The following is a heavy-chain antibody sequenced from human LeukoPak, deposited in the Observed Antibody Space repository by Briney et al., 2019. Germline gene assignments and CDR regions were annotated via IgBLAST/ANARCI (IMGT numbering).Heavy chain of an antibody. CDR3: TSALRGRWLPDY. V-gene: IGHV3-49*04. Sequence: GGSLRLSCTASGFTFGDYAMSWVRQAPGKGLEWVGFIRSKAYGGTTEYAASVKGRFTISRDDSKSIAYLQMNSLKTEDTAVYYCTSALRGRWLPDYWGQGTLVTVSS. J-gene: IGHJ4*02. CDR1: GFTFGDYA. CDR2: IRSKAYGGTT. D-gene: IGHD5-24*01.